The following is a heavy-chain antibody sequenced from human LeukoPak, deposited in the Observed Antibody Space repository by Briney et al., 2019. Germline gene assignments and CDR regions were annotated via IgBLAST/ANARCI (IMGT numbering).Heavy chain of an antibody. CDR1: GGTFSSYA. J-gene: IGHJ4*02. CDR2: IIPIFGTA. V-gene: IGHV1-69*13. CDR3: ARGTRILRYFDWLDY. Sequence: ASVKVSCKASGGTFSSYAISWVRQAPGQGLEWMGGIIPIFGTANYAQKFQGRVTITADESTSTAYMELSSLRSEDTAVYYCARGTRILRYFDWLDYWGQGTLVTVSS. D-gene: IGHD3-9*01.